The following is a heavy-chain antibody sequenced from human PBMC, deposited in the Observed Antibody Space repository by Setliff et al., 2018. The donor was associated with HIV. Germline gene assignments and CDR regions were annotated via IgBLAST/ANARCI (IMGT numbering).Heavy chain of an antibody. Sequence: GGSLRLSCAASGFTFSNYWMHWVRQVPEKGLVWVSRISGGGSNTDYADSVKGRFTVSRDNAENTLYLEMNSLSVEDTATYFCARWNNRDTLAGTGANYYYYYMDVWGKGTTVTVSS. V-gene: IGHV3-74*01. D-gene: IGHD6-19*01. J-gene: IGHJ6*03. CDR2: ISGGGSNT. CDR1: GFTFSNYW. CDR3: ARWNNRDTLAGTGANYYYYYMDV.